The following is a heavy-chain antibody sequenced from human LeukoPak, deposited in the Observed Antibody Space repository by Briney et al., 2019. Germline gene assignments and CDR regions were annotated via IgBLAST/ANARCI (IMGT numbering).Heavy chain of an antibody. CDR2: ISGTTGNT. V-gene: IGHV3-23*01. CDR3: AKPPYCGSTTCYDSDY. CDR1: GFTFSSYA. D-gene: IGHD2-2*01. Sequence: GGSLRLSCAASGFTFSSYAMSWVRQAPGKGLEWVSGISGTTGNTYYADSVKGRYTISRDNSKNTLYLQMNSLRVEDTAVYYCAKPPYCGSTTCYDSDYWGQGTLVTVSS. J-gene: IGHJ4*02.